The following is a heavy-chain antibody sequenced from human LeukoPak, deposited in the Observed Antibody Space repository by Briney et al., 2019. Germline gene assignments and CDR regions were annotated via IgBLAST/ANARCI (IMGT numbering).Heavy chain of an antibody. CDR1: SGSISTSNCY. CDR2: NFYSGST. CDR3: ASHTVVETATHDAFAF. V-gene: IGHV4-39*07. Sequence: PSETLSLTCTVSSGSISTSNCYWGWVRQPPGKARVWLGNNFYSGSTSYCPSLKSRVTISVDTSKNQFSLKLSSVTAAGTAVYYWASHTVVETATHDAFAFWGQGTMVTVSS. J-gene: IGHJ3*01. D-gene: IGHD2-21*02.